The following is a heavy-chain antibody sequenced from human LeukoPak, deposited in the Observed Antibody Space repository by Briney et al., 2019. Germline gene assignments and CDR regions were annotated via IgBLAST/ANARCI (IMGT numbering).Heavy chain of an antibody. J-gene: IGHJ5*02. V-gene: IGHV4-59*08. CDR3: ARLGVLTMVRGVRVPSWFDP. CDR2: IYYSGST. Sequence: PSETLSLTCTVSGGSISSYYWSWIRQPPGKGLEWIGYIYYSGSTNYNPSLKSRVTISVDTSKNQFSLKLSSVTAADTAVYYCARLGVLTMVRGVRVPSWFDPWGQGTLVTVSS. D-gene: IGHD3-10*01. CDR1: GGSISSYY.